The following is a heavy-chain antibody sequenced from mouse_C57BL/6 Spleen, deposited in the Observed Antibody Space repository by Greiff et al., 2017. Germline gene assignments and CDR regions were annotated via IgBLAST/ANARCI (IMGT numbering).Heavy chain of an antibody. CDR2: IYPGDGDT. D-gene: IGHD1-1*01. V-gene: IGHV1-80*01. Sequence: QVQLQQSGAELVKPGASVKISCKASGYAFSSYWMNWVKQRPGKGLERIGQIYPGDGDTNYNGKFKGKATLTADKSSSTAYMQLSSLTSEDAAVCFCARRNYGYAMDYWGQGTSVTVSS. J-gene: IGHJ4*01. CDR3: ARRNYGYAMDY. CDR1: GYAFSSYW.